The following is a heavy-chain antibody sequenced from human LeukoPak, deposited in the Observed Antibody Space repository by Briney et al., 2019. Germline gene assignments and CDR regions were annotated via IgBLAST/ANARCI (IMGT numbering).Heavy chain of an antibody. J-gene: IGHJ4*02. D-gene: IGHD3-22*01. CDR2: IIPIFGTA. Sequence: SVKVSCKASGGTFSSYAISWVRQAPGQGLEWMGGIIPIFGTANYAQKFQGRVTITTDESTSTAHMELSSLRSEDTAVYYCARSLDYYDSSGYYYYFDYWGQGTLVTVSS. CDR3: ARSLDYYDSSGYYYYFDY. V-gene: IGHV1-69*05. CDR1: GGTFSSYA.